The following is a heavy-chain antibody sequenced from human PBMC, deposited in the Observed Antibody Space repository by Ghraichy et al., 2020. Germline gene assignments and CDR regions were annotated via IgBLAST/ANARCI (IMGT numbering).Heavy chain of an antibody. J-gene: IGHJ6*02. Sequence: GGSLRLSCAASGFPFRGYWMTWVRQAPGKGLEWVASIKQDGTEEKYLDSVKGRFTISRDNPKNSLYLQMNSLRAEDTAVYYCAKNIVVAGKILYYYYGMDVWDQGTTVTVSS. CDR2: IKQDGTEE. D-gene: IGHD6-19*01. CDR3: AKNIVVAGKILYYYYGMDV. CDR1: GFPFRGYW. V-gene: IGHV3-7*01.